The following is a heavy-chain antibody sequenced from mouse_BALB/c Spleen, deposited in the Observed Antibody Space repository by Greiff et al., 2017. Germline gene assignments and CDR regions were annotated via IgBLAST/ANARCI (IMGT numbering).Heavy chain of an antibody. CDR3: TNYGLFAY. Sequence: VQLQQSGAELVRPGASVTLSCKASGYTFTDYEMHWVKQTPVHGLEWIGAIDPETGGTAYNQKFKGKATLTADKSSSTAYMELRSLTSEDSAVYYCTNYGLFAYWGQGTLVTVSA. CDR2: IDPETGGT. J-gene: IGHJ3*01. D-gene: IGHD2-2*01. CDR1: GYTFTDYE. V-gene: IGHV1-15*01.